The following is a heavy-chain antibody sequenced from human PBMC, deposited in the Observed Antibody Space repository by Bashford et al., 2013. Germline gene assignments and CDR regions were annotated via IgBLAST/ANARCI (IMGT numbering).Heavy chain of an antibody. V-gene: IGHV1-18*01. J-gene: IGHJ6*02. D-gene: IGHD4-17*01. Sequence: ASVKVSCKASGYTFTSYGISWVRQAPGQGLEWMGWISAYNGNTNYAQKLQGRVTMTTDTSTSTAYMELRSLRSDDTAVYYCARESYGDYGPTYYYYYGMDVWGQGTTVTVSS. CDR2: ISAYNGNT. CDR1: GYTFTSYG. CDR3: ARESYGDYGPTYYYYYGMDV.